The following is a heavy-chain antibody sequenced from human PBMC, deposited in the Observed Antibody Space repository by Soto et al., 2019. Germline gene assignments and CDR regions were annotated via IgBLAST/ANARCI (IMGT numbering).Heavy chain of an antibody. Sequence: HPGGSLSLSCAGSGFTFSSYAMSWVRLAPGKGLEWVSAISGSGGSAYYADSVKGRFTISRDNSKDTLDLQMNGQRAEGRLEYCPAPERGRIPGAGWVLVWGHGTLVTVFS. V-gene: IGHV3-23*01. CDR2: ISGSGGSA. J-gene: IGHJ4*01. D-gene: IGHD6-19*01. CDR1: GFTFSSYA. CDR3: APERGRIPGAGWVLV.